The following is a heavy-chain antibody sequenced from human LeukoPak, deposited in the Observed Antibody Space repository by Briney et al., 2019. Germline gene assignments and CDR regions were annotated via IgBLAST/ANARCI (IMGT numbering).Heavy chain of an antibody. V-gene: IGHV1-69*01. CDR1: GGTFSSHA. CDR2: IIPIFGTA. Sequence: SVKVSCKASGGTFSSHAISWVRQAPGQGLEWMGGIIPIFGTANYAQKFQGRVTITADESTSTAYMELSSLRSEDTAVYYCASRISGIAVALSYYYYMDVWGKGTTVTVSS. D-gene: IGHD6-19*01. CDR3: ASRISGIAVALSYYYYMDV. J-gene: IGHJ6*03.